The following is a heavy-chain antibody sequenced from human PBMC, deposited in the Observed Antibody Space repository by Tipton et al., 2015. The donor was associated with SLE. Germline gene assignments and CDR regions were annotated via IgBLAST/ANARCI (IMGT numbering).Heavy chain of an antibody. V-gene: IGHV3-73*01. D-gene: IGHD2-8*01. J-gene: IGHJ4*02. CDR2: IRSKDNTYAT. CDR1: GGSLSGYY. Sequence: LSLTCGVSGGSLSGYYWSWIRQPPGKGLEWIGRIRSKDNTYATVYAASVKGRFTISRNDSKNTAYLQMNSLKTEDTGVYYCTTDVWPRRASDYWGQGTLVTVSS. CDR3: TTDVWPRRASDY.